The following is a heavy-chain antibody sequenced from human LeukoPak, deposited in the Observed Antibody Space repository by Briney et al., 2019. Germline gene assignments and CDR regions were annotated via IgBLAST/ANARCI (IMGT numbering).Heavy chain of an antibody. CDR2: ISYDGSNK. J-gene: IGHJ3*02. V-gene: IGHV3-30-3*01. Sequence: GGSLRLSCAASGFTFSSYAMHWVRQAPGKGLEWVAVISYDGSNKYYADSVKGRFTISRDNSKNTLYLQMNSLKTEDTAVYYCTTFVVVPALDDAFDIWGQGTMVTVSS. CDR1: GFTFSSYA. CDR3: TTFVVVPALDDAFDI. D-gene: IGHD2-2*01.